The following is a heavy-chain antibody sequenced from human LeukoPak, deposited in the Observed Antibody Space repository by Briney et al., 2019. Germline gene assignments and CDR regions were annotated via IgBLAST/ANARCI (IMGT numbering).Heavy chain of an antibody. V-gene: IGHV1-69*04. J-gene: IGHJ2*01. CDR3: VSTGRGLRLGELSFDFDL. Sequence: GASVKVSCKASGYTFTSYGISWVRQAPGQGLEWMGRIIPILGIANYAQKFQGRVTITADKSTSTAYMELSSLRSEDTAVYYCVSTGRGLRLGELSFDFDLWGRGTLVTVSS. CDR2: IIPILGIA. CDR1: GYTFTSYG. D-gene: IGHD3-16*02.